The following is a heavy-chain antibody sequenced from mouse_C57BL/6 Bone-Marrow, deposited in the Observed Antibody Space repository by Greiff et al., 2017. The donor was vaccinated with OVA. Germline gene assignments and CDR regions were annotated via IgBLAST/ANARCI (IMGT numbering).Heavy chain of an antibody. CDR1: GYTFTSYT. J-gene: IGHJ1*03. V-gene: IGHV1-4*01. CDR2: INPSSGYT. Sequence: QVQLKESGAELARPGASVKMSCKASGYTFTSYTMHWVKQRPGQGLEWIGYINPSSGYTKYNQKFKDKATLTADKSSSTAYMQLSSLTSEDSAVYYCARDYGSSHWYFDVWGTGTTVTVSS. D-gene: IGHD1-1*01. CDR3: ARDYGSSHWYFDV.